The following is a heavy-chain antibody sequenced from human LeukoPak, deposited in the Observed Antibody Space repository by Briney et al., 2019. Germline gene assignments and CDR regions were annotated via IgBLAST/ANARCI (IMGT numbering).Heavy chain of an antibody. Sequence: GGSLRLSCAASGFTVSSNYMSWVRQAPGKGLEWVSLIYSGGTTYYADSVKGRFTISRDNSKNTLYLEMNSLRAEDTAVYYCAPLVVDGNMHLDYWGQGTLVSVSS. J-gene: IGHJ4*02. V-gene: IGHV3-53*01. D-gene: IGHD5-12*01. CDR1: GFTVSSNY. CDR2: IYSGGTT. CDR3: APLVVDGNMHLDY.